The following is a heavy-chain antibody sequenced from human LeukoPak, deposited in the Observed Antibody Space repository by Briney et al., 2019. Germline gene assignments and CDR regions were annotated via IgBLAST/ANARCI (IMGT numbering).Heavy chain of an antibody. CDR3: AKDSSSWYPPPEEYYFDY. CDR2: ISGSGGST. V-gene: IGHV3-23*01. D-gene: IGHD6-13*01. Sequence: GGSLRLSCAASGFTFSSYAMSWVRQAPGKGLEWVSAISGSGGSTYYADSVKGRFTTSRDNSKNTLYLQMNSLRAEDTAVYYCAKDSSSWYPPPEEYYFDYWGQGTLVTVSS. J-gene: IGHJ4*02. CDR1: GFTFSSYA.